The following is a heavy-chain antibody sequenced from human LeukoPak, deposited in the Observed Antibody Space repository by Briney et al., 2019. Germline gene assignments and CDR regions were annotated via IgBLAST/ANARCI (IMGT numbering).Heavy chain of an antibody. CDR2: TYYRSKWYY. V-gene: IGHV6-1*01. Sequence: SQTLSLTCVISGDSVSSNSAAWNWIRQSPSRGLEWLGRTYYRSKWYYHYAVSMKSRITVNPDSSKNQFSLQLNSVTPEDTAVYYCARTRDLGPDYWGQGTLVTVSS. CDR1: GDSVSSNSAA. J-gene: IGHJ4*02. CDR3: ARTRDLGPDY. D-gene: IGHD1-26*01.